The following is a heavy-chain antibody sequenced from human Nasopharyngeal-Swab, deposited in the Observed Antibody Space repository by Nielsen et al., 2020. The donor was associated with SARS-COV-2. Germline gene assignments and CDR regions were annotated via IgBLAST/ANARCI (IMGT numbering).Heavy chain of an antibody. J-gene: IGHJ4*02. D-gene: IGHD3-9*01. V-gene: IGHV2-5*02. CDR1: GFSLSTSGVG. CDR2: IYWDDDK. Sequence: SGPTLVKPTQTLTLTCTFSGFSLSTSGVGVGWIRQPPGKALEWLALIYWDDDKRYSPSLKSRLTITKDTSKNQVVLTMTNMDPVDTATYYCAHRRALRYFDWLTTDEWFDYWGQGTLVTVSS. CDR3: AHRRALRYFDWLTTDEWFDY.